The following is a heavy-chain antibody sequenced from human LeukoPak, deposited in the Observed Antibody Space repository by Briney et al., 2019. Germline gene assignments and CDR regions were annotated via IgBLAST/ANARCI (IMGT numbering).Heavy chain of an antibody. Sequence: EPSETLSLTCTVSGYSISSGYYWGWIRQPPGKGLEWIRSIYHSGSTYYNPSLKSRVTISVDTSKNQFSLKLSSVTAADTAVYYCARGTFLLRLGAFDIWGQGTMVTVSS. V-gene: IGHV4-38-2*02. CDR1: GYSISSGYY. CDR2: IYHSGST. J-gene: IGHJ3*02. CDR3: ARGTFLLRLGAFDI. D-gene: IGHD2/OR15-2a*01.